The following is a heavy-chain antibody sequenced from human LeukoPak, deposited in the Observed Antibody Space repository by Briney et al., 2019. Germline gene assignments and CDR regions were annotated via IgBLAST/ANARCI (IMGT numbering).Heavy chain of an antibody. D-gene: IGHD3-10*01. J-gene: IGHJ4*02. CDR1: GGSISSYY. Sequence: SETLSLTCTVSGGSISSYYWSWIRQPPGKGLEWIGYIYYSGSTNYNPSLKSRVTISVDTSKNQFSLKLSSVTAADTAVYYCARAQLTYYYGSGILDYWGQGTLITVSS. V-gene: IGHV4-59*01. CDR2: IYYSGST. CDR3: ARAQLTYYYGSGILDY.